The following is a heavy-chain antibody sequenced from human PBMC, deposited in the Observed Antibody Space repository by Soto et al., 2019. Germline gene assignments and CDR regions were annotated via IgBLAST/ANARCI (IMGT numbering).Heavy chain of an antibody. CDR2: ISGSGDYT. V-gene: IGHV3-23*01. Sequence: GGSLRLSCAASGFTFSSFVMSWVRRAPGKGLEWVSTISGSGDYTYYADSVRGRFTISRDNSKNTLYLQMNSLRAEDTAVYYCAKRRYCSVTFCYGKPFDYWGQGTLVTVSS. D-gene: IGHD2-2*01. J-gene: IGHJ4*02. CDR1: GFTFSSFV. CDR3: AKRRYCSVTFCYGKPFDY.